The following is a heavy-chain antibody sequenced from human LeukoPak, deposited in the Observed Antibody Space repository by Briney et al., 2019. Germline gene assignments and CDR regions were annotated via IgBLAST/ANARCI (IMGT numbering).Heavy chain of an antibody. Sequence: SETLSLTCTVSGGSISSGGYYWSWIRQHPGKGLEWIGYIYYSGNTYYNPSLKSRVTISVDTSKNQFSLKLSSVTAADAAVYYCARRGDGGRSFDYWGQGTLVTVSS. CDR1: GGSISSGGYY. CDR2: IYYSGNT. CDR3: ARRGDGGRSFDY. V-gene: IGHV4-31*03. J-gene: IGHJ4*02. D-gene: IGHD4-23*01.